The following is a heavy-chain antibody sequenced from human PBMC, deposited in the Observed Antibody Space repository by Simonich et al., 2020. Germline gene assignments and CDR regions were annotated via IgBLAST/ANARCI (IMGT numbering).Heavy chain of an antibody. CDR1: GFTSSSYA. Sequence: QVQLVESGGGVVQPGRSLRLSCAASGFTSSSYAMHWVRQAPGKGLEWGAVISYDVSNKYYADPVKGRFTISRDNSKNTLYLQMNSLRAEDTAVYYCAREDLTGDAFDIWGQGTMVTVSS. CDR3: AREDLTGDAFDI. CDR2: ISYDVSNK. J-gene: IGHJ3*02. D-gene: IGHD7-27*01. V-gene: IGHV3-30*07.